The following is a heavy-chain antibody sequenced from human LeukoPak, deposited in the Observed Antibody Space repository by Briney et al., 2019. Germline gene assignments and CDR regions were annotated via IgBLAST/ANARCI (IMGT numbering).Heavy chain of an antibody. J-gene: IGHJ6*02. Sequence: ASVKVSCKASGYTFTSYAMNWVRQAPGQGLEWMGWINTNTGNPTYAQGFTGRFVFSLDTSVSTAYLQVSSLKAEDTAVYYCARGEAGTRYYYYGMDVWGQGTTVTVSS. CDR2: INTNTGNP. D-gene: IGHD6-19*01. CDR3: ARGEAGTRYYYYGMDV. V-gene: IGHV7-4-1*02. CDR1: GYTFTSYA.